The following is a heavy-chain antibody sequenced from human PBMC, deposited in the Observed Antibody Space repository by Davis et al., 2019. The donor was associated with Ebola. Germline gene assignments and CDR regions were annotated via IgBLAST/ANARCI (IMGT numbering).Heavy chain of an antibody. J-gene: IGHJ4*02. V-gene: IGHV3-7*03. CDR3: AKRIVGATRPFDY. CDR1: GFTFSSYW. D-gene: IGHD1-26*01. Sequence: PGGSLRLSCAASGFTFSSYWMSWVRQAPGKGLEWVANIKQDGSEKYYVDSVKGRFTISRDNAKNSLYLQMNSLRAEDTAVYYCAKRIVGATRPFDYWGQGTLVTVSS. CDR2: IKQDGSEK.